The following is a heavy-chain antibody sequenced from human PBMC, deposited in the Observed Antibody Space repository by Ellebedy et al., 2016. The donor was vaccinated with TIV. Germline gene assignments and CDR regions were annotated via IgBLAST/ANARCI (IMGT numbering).Heavy chain of an antibody. J-gene: IGHJ4*02. CDR3: TIDLPGGISDFFDF. Sequence: PGGSLRLSCAASGFTFPNAWMNWVRQAPGKGLEWVARIKSKINGATTDYAATVKGRFIISRDDSRNTLNLQMNSLTSEDTAVYYCTIDLPGGISDFFDFWGQGTLVTVS. D-gene: IGHD4-23*01. CDR2: IKSKINGATT. CDR1: GFTFPNAW. V-gene: IGHV3-15*01.